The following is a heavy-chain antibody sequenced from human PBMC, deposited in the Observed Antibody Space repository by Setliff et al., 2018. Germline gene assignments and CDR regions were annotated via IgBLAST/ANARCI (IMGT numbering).Heavy chain of an antibody. D-gene: IGHD2-2*01. CDR3: ARDRKEIVVKPPAASLDY. V-gene: IGHV1-18*03. CDR2: ISAYNGYI. J-gene: IGHJ4*02. Sequence: ASVKVSCKASSYAFGSSGISWVRQAPGQGLEWMGWISAYNGYIVYAQKFQGRVTMTTDTSTTTAYMEVRSLRSDDMAVYYCARDRKEIVVKPPAASLDYWGQGTQVTVS. CDR1: SYAFGSSG.